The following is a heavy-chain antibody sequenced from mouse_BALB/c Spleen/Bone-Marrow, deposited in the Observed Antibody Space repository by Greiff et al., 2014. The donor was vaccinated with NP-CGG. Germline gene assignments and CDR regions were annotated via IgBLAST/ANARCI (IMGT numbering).Heavy chain of an antibody. CDR3: ARELLYGNYSDY. CDR2: INPGSGGT. J-gene: IGHJ2*01. CDR1: GYAFTNYL. D-gene: IGHD2-1*01. V-gene: IGHV1-54*01. Sequence: VKLLESGAELVRPGTSVKVSCKASGYAFTNYLIEWVKQRPGQGLEWIRVINPGSGGTNYNEKFKGKATLTADKSSSTAYMQLSSLTSDDSAVYFCARELLYGNYSDYWGQGTTLTVSS.